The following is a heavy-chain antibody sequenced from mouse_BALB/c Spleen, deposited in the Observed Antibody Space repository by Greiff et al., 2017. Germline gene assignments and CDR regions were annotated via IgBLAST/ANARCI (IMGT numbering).Heavy chain of an antibody. CDR2: ISNLAYSI. Sequence: EVKLMESGGGLVQPGGSRKLSCAASGFTFSDYGMAWVRQAPGKGPEWVAFISNLAYSIYYADTVTGRFTISRENAKNTLYLEMSSLRSEDTAMYYCARESYRYDLDYWGQGTSVTVSS. D-gene: IGHD2-14*01. V-gene: IGHV5-15*02. CDR3: ARESYRYDLDY. J-gene: IGHJ4*01. CDR1: GFTFSDYG.